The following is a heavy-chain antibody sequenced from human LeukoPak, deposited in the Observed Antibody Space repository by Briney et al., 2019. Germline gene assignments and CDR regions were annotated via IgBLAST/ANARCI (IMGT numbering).Heavy chain of an antibody. CDR1: GGTFSSYA. V-gene: IGHV1-69*04. CDR2: IIPILGIA. CDR3: ASRPMHYYDSSGYYFFDY. D-gene: IGHD3-22*01. Sequence: SVKVSCKASGGTFSSYAICWVRQAPGQGLEWMGRIIPILGIANYAQKFQGRVTITADKSTSTAYMELNSLRSEDTAVYYCASRPMHYYDSSGYYFFDYWGQGTLVTDSS. J-gene: IGHJ4*02.